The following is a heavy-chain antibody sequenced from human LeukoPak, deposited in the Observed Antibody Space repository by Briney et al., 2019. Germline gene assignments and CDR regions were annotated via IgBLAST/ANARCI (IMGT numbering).Heavy chain of an antibody. Sequence: SETLSLTCNVSGGSIRSHYWNWIRQPPGKGLEWVGYIFYTGTTMYNPSLKSRVTISLDTSKNQFSLRLRSVTAADTAVYYCARDSETYYYDSSGVFDYWGQGTLVTVSS. J-gene: IGHJ4*02. CDR3: ARDSETYYYDSSGVFDY. CDR1: GGSIRSHY. CDR2: IFYTGTT. V-gene: IGHV4-59*11. D-gene: IGHD3-22*01.